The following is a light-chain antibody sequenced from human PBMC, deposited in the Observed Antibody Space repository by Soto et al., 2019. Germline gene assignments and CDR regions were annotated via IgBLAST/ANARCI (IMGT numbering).Light chain of an antibody. CDR3: QQYNNWPPFT. Sequence: EIVMTQSPVTLSVSPGERATLSCRASQSVSNNLAWYQQKPGQAPRLLISGASTRATGVPARFSGSGSGTEFTLTISSLQSEDFAVYYCQQYNNWPPFTFGPGTKVDIK. CDR2: GAS. CDR1: QSVSNN. V-gene: IGKV3-15*01. J-gene: IGKJ3*01.